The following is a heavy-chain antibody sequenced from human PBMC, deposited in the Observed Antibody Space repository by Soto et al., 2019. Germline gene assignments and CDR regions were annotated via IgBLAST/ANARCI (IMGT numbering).Heavy chain of an antibody. CDR2: VWYDGTNK. D-gene: IGHD2-2*01. J-gene: IGHJ4*02. CDR1: GFTFSSYG. CDR3: VRGTSTSPDY. V-gene: IGHV3-33*01. Sequence: QVELVESGGGVVQPGRSLRLSCAASGFTFSSYGIHWVRQAPGKGLEWVAVVWYDGTNKNYADSVKGRFTISRDNSKNTLYLQMNSLRAEDTAVYYCVRGTSTSPDYWGQGTLVTVSS.